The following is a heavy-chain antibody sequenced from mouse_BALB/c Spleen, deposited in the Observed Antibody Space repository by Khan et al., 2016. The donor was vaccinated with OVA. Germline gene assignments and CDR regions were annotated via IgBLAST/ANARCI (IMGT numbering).Heavy chain of an antibody. D-gene: IGHD2-3*01. Sequence: VQLQQSGPELVKPGASVRISCKASGYTFTNNYLHWVKQRPEQGLEWIGWIYPGNGNTKYNEKFKGKATLTAEKSSSTADMQLSSLTSEDYEDNFFSSSGYCISLYTMAYLGQGTSVTVSS. J-gene: IGHJ4*01. CDR3: SSSGYCISLYTMAY. CDR1: GYTFTNNY. V-gene: IGHV1S56*01. CDR2: IYPGNGNT.